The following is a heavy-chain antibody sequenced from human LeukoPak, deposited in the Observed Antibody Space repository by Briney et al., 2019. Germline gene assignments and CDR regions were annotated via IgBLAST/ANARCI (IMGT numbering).Heavy chain of an antibody. CDR3: ARVRPVAVAGKTLRLYYFDY. CDR2: IVPHFETT. J-gene: IGHJ4*02. Sequence: GASVTVSCKASGGTLRNYAISWVRQAPGQGFEWIGGIVPHFETTNYAQKFQDRLTITADESTATTYMDLSRLISEDTAVYYCARVRPVAVAGKTLRLYYFDYWGQGTLVTVSS. D-gene: IGHD6-19*01. CDR1: GGTLRNYA. V-gene: IGHV1-69*13.